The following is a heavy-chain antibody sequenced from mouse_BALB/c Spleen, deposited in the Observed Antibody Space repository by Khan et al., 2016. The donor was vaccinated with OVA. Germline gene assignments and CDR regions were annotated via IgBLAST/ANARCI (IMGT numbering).Heavy chain of an antibody. CDR3: ARDGAYYRYSWFAY. V-gene: IGHV1-18*01. J-gene: IGHJ3*01. Sequence: EVQLQQSGPELVKPGASVKISCRTSGYTFTEYTMHWVKQSHGKSLEWLGGIIPNNGGTKYNQKFKGKATLTIDKSSSTAYMELRSLTSEDSAVYYCARDGAYYRYSWFAYWGQGTLVTVSA. D-gene: IGHD2-14*01. CDR1: GYTFTEYT. CDR2: IIPNNGGT.